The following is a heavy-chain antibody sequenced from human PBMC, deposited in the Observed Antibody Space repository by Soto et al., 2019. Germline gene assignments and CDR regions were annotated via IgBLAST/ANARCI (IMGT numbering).Heavy chain of an antibody. Sequence: QVQLVESGGGVVQPGRSLRLSCAASGFTFSSYGMHWVRQAPGKGLDWVAVISYDGSNKYYADSVKGRFTISRDNSKNTLYLQMNSLRADDTAVYHCAKDKASVAVAGPFDYWGQGTLVTVSS. J-gene: IGHJ4*02. CDR2: ISYDGSNK. D-gene: IGHD6-19*01. CDR3: AKDKASVAVAGPFDY. CDR1: GFTFSSYG. V-gene: IGHV3-30*18.